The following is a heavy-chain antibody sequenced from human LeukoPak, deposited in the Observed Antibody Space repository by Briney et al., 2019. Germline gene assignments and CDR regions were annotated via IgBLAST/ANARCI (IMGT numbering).Heavy chain of an antibody. J-gene: IGHJ4*02. V-gene: IGHV3-53*01. CDR2: IYGGGST. D-gene: IGHD6-19*01. Sequence: GGSLRLSCAASGFTFSSNYMSWVRQAPGKGLEWVSLIYGGGSTYYADSVRGRFTISRDNSKNTLYLQMNSLRADDTAVYYCARAYGSGWYYFDYWGQGTLVTVSS. CDR1: GFTFSSNY. CDR3: ARAYGSGWYYFDY.